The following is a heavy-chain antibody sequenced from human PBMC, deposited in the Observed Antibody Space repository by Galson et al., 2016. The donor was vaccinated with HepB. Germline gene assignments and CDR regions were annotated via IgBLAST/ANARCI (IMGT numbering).Heavy chain of an antibody. Sequence: SLRLSCAASGFTFRTFSMDWVRQAPGKGLEWVSYISGDSDTIYYADSVKGRFTISRDNAKSSLNLQMNALRDEDTAVYYCARGLYSTSFDLWGQGTPVTVS. V-gene: IGHV3-48*02. CDR1: GFTFRTFS. J-gene: IGHJ4*02. CDR2: ISGDSDTI. D-gene: IGHD4-11*01. CDR3: ARGLYSTSFDL.